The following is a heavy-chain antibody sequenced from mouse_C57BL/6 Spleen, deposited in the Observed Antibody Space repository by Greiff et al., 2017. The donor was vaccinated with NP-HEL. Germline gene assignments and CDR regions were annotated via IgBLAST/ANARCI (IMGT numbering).Heavy chain of an antibody. D-gene: IGHD1-1*01. J-gene: IGHJ1*03. CDR3: ARNILRFGYFDV. V-gene: IGHV2-2*01. CDR1: GFSLTSYG. Sequence: QVQLKESGPGLVQPSQSLSITCTVSGFSLTSYGVHWVRQSPGKGLEWLGVIWSGGSTDYNAAFISRLSISKDNSKSQVFFKMNSLQAEDTAIDYCARNILRFGYFDVWGTGTTVTVSS. CDR2: IWSGGST.